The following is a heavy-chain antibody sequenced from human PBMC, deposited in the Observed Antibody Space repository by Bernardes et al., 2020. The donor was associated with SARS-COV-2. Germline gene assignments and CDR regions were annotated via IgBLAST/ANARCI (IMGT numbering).Heavy chain of an antibody. V-gene: IGHV3-53*01. Sequence: GGSLRLSCAASGFTVSSNYTTWVRQAPGKGLEWVSVIYSGGSTYYADSVKGRFTISRDNSKNSLYLQMNSLRAEDTAVYYCARAKNPRGAFDFWGQGTMVTVSS. J-gene: IGHJ3*01. D-gene: IGHD3-10*01. CDR3: ARAKNPRGAFDF. CDR2: IYSGGST. CDR1: GFTVSSNY.